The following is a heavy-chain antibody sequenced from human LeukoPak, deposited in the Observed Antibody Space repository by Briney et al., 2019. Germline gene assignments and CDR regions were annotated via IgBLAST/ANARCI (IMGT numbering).Heavy chain of an antibody. J-gene: IGHJ4*02. Sequence: SQTLSPTCVISGDSVSSNGVAWNWVRQSPSRGLEWLGRTHYGSKWSNDYALSVKSRITINPDTSKNQFSLQLNSVTPEDTAVYYCTRGRNSAFDYWGQGTLVTVSS. CDR2: THYGSKWSN. D-gene: IGHD1-14*01. CDR1: GDSVSSNGVA. V-gene: IGHV6-1*01. CDR3: TRGRNSAFDY.